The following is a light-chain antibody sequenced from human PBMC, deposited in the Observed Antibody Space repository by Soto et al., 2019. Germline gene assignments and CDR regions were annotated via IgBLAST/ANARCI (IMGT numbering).Light chain of an antibody. CDR3: QQRSNWPQLT. J-gene: IGKJ4*01. CDR1: QSVSSY. Sequence: EIVLTQSPATLSLSPGERATLSCRASQSVSSYLAWYQQKPGQAPRLLIYDASNRATGIPARFSGSGSGTDFTLTISSLEPENFGVYYCQQRSNWPQLTFGGRTKVEIK. V-gene: IGKV3-11*01. CDR2: DAS.